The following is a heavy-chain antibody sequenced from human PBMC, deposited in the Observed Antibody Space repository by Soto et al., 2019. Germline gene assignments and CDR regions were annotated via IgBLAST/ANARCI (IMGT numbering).Heavy chain of an antibody. D-gene: IGHD3-22*01. J-gene: IGHJ4*02. Sequence: QITLKESGPTLVKPTQTLTLTCTFSGFSLSSSGVGVGWIRQPPGKALEWLAFNFWNDDKRYSPSLKSRLTITKDTSKNQVVLTMTNMDPVDTATYFCAHSLYDSKGYYYFNYWGQGTLVTVSS. CDR1: GFSLSSSGVG. CDR3: AHSLYDSKGYYYFNY. V-gene: IGHV2-5*01. CDR2: NFWNDDK.